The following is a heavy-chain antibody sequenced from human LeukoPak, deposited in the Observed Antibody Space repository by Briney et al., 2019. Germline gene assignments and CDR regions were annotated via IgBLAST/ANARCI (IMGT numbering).Heavy chain of an antibody. D-gene: IGHD4-23*01. Sequence: AGGSLRLSCVVSGLTFDNAWMSWVRQAPGKGLEWVGRIKSKNVGETTEYAAPVQGRFTISGDDSKNTVYLQMSNLKTEDTAVYYCTTGPGNSGYWGQGTLVTVSS. V-gene: IGHV3-15*01. CDR1: GLTFDNAW. CDR2: IKSKNVGETT. CDR3: TTGPGNSGY. J-gene: IGHJ4*02.